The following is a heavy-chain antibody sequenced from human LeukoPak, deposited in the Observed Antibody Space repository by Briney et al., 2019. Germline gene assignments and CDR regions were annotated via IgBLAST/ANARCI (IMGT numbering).Heavy chain of an antibody. CDR1: GYTFTGYY. CDR2: ISAYNGNT. V-gene: IGHV1-18*04. Sequence: ASVKVSCKASGYTFTGYYMHWVRQAPGQGLEWMGWISAYNGNTNYAQKLQGRVTMTTDTSTSTAYMELRSLRSDDTAVYYCARDRKAGITRTTCDYWGQGTLVTVSS. CDR3: ARDRKAGITRTTCDY. J-gene: IGHJ4*02. D-gene: IGHD1-20*01.